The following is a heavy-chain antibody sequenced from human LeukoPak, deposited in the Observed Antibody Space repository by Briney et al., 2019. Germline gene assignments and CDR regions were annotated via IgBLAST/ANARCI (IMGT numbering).Heavy chain of an antibody. Sequence: SVKVSCKASGGTFSRYAISWVRQAPGQGLEWRGWIIPILGIANYAQKFQGRVTITADKSTSTAYMELSSLRSEDTAVYYCASRYGDYVRSDAFDIWGQGTMVTVSS. J-gene: IGHJ3*02. CDR1: GGTFSRYA. CDR3: ASRYGDYVRSDAFDI. D-gene: IGHD4-17*01. V-gene: IGHV1-69*10. CDR2: IIPILGIA.